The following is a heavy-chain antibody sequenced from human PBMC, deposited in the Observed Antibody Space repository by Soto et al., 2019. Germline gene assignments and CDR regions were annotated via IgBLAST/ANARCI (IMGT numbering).Heavy chain of an antibody. D-gene: IGHD2-21*02. CDR2: IIPIFGTA. CDR3: ARVTAIMNAFDI. CDR1: GCTLSRYV. V-gene: IGHV1-69*13. J-gene: IGHJ3*02. Sequence: SVKVACKASGCTLSRYVVGWLRQDPGQAREWMGGIIPIFGTANYAQKFQGRVTITADESTSTAYMEPSSLRSEDTAVYYCARVTAIMNAFDIWGQGTMGTVSS.